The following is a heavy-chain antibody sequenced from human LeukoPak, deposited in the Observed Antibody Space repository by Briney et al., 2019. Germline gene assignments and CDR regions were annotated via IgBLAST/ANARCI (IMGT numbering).Heavy chain of an antibody. J-gene: IGHJ4*02. CDR3: AREKGYYGSGSYYDY. CDR1: GFTFSSYA. D-gene: IGHD3-10*01. Sequence: GGSLRLSCSASGFTFSSYAMHWVRQAPGKGLEYVSAISSNGGSTYYADSVKGRFTISRDNSKNTLYLQMNSLRAEDTAVYYCAREKGYYGSGSYYDYWGQGTLVTVSS. CDR2: ISSNGGST. V-gene: IGHV3-64*04.